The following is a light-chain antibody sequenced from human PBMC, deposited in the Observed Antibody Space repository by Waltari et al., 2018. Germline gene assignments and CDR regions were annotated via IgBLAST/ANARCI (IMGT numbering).Light chain of an antibody. J-gene: IGKJ1*01. Sequence: SWLAWYQQKPGKAPKLLIYKASSLESGVPSRFSGSGSGTEFTLTISSLQPDDFATYYCQQYNSYLRTFGQGTKVEIK. CDR2: KAS. V-gene: IGKV1-5*03. CDR1: SW. CDR3: QQYNSYLRT.